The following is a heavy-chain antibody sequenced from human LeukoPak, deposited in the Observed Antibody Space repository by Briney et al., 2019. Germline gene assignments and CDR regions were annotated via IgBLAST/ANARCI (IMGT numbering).Heavy chain of an antibody. CDR2: IYYSGST. CDR1: GGSISSSSYY. J-gene: IGHJ3*02. CDR3: ARERIITMVRGVTNAFDI. Sequence: SETLSLTCTVSGGSISSSSYYWGWIRQPPGKGLEWIGSIYYSGSTYYNPFLKSRVTISVDTSKNQFSLKLSSVTAADTAVYYCARERIITMVRGVTNAFDIWGQGTMVTVSS. V-gene: IGHV4-39*07. D-gene: IGHD3-10*01.